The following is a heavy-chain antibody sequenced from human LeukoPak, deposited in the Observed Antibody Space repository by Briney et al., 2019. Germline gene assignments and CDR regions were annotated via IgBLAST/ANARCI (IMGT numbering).Heavy chain of an antibody. CDR1: GYHFTSYW. CDR3: AGPTLGMEGCYGMDV. D-gene: IGHD3-3*01. J-gene: IGHJ6*02. CDR2: IYPGDSDT. V-gene: IGHV5-51*01. Sequence: RLGGSLEISCQGSGYHFTSYWIGWVRQLPGKGLEGMGIIYPGDSDTRYSPSFQGQVTISADKSISTAYLQWSSLKASDTAMYYCAGPTLGMEGCYGMDVWGQGTTVTVSS.